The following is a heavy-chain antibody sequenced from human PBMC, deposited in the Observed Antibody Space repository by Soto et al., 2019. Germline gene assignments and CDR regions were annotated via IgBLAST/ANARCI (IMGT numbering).Heavy chain of an antibody. CDR3: ARVSGDCSGGSCYSGGMLDY. J-gene: IGHJ4*02. V-gene: IGHV4-4*02. CDR2: IYHSGST. Sequence: SETLSLTCAVSGGSISSSNWWSWVRQPPGKGLEWIGEIYHSGSTNYNPSLKSRVTISVDKSKNQFSLKLSSVTAADTAVYYCARVSGDCSGGSCYSGGMLDYWGQGTLVTVSS. D-gene: IGHD2-15*01. CDR1: GGSISSSNW.